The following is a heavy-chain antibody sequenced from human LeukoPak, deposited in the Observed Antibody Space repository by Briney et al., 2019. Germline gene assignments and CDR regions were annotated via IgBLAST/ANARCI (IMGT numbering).Heavy chain of an antibody. CDR1: GFTFSSYW. CDR2: INSDGSST. D-gene: IGHD1-26*01. J-gene: IGHJ5*02. CDR3: ARDRGWELLEQLCDP. V-gene: IGHV3-74*01. Sequence: AGTLRLSCAASGFTFSSYWMRWIRQAPGKGLVWVSRINSDGSSTSYADSVKGRFTFSRDNAKNTLYLQMNSLRAEDTAVYYCARDRGWELLEQLCDPWGQGTLVSVFS.